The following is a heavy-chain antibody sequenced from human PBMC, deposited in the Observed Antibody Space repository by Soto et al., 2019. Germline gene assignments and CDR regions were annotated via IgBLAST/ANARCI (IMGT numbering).Heavy chain of an antibody. CDR1: GGSISSYY. D-gene: IGHD3-22*01. CDR2: IYYSGST. V-gene: IGHV4-59*08. Sequence: SETMSLICTVSGGSISSYYWSWIRQPPGKGLEWIGYIYYSGSTNYNPSLKSRVTISVDTSKNQFSLKLSSVTAADTAVYYCARHPSRRYYDSSGYYYPLVYGMDVWGQGTTVT. CDR3: ARHPSRRYYDSSGYYYPLVYGMDV. J-gene: IGHJ6*02.